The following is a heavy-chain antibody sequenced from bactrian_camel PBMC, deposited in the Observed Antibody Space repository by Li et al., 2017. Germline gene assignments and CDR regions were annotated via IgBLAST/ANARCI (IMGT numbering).Heavy chain of an antibody. D-gene: IGHD2*01. CDR1: GHTYSTYC. Sequence: HVQLVESGGDSVQAGGSLRLSCAVSGHTYSTYCMAWLRQVPGKEREGVAAIAPATGTTFYSDSVKGRFTISLVNANNTLHLQMNSLKPEDTAVYYCAADLGWCGSRPLQREFRNWGQGTQVTVS. V-gene: IGHV3-3*01. J-gene: IGHJ4*01. CDR3: AADLGWCGSRPLQREFRN. CDR2: IAPATGTT.